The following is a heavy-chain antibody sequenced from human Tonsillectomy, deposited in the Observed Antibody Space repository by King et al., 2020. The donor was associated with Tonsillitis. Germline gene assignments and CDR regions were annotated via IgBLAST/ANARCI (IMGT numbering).Heavy chain of an antibody. CDR1: GYTFGSHW. V-gene: IGHV5-51*01. CDR2: IQPDDSDT. D-gene: IGHD4/OR15-4a*01. Sequence: VQLVESGAEVKKPGESLKISCKGSGYTFGSHWIGWVRQMPGKGLNWMGIIQPDDSDTRYNPSFQGQVTISADKSINTAYLQWSSLKASDTAIYYCARQPDSRGTHGAGDIGGQGTLGTVSA. J-gene: IGHJ3*02. CDR3: ARQPDSRGTHGAGDI.